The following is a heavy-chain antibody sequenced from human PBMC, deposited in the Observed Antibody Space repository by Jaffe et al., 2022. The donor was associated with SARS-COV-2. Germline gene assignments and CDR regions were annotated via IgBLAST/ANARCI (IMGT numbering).Heavy chain of an antibody. V-gene: IGHV4-38-2*02. Sequence: QVQLQESGPGLVKPSETLSLTCTVSSHSVRGSYYWGWVRQPPGKGLEWIGSIYHSGSTYYNPSLKSRVTILVDTSKNQFSLKLNSVTAADTAVYYCARGLSYDTLPGFGPWGQGTLVIVSS. CDR1: SHSVRGSYY. CDR2: IYHSGST. D-gene: IGHD5-12*01. J-gene: IGHJ5*02. CDR3: ARGLSYDTLPGFGP.